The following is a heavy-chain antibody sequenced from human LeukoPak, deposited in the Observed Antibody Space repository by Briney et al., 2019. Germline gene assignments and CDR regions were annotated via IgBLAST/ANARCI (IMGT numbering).Heavy chain of an antibody. V-gene: IGHV3-7*03. J-gene: IGHJ3*02. CDR1: GFTFSSYW. D-gene: IGHD7-27*01. Sequence: GGSLRLSCAASGFTFSSYWMSWVRQAPGKGLEWVANIKQDGSEEYYVDSVKGRFTISGDDAKNSLYLQMNSLRAEDTAVYYCASRNNNWGSAFDIWGQGTMVTVSS. CDR3: ASRNNNWGSAFDI. CDR2: IKQDGSEE.